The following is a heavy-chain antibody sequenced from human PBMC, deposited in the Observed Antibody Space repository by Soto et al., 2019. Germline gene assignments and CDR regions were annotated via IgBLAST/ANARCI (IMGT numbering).Heavy chain of an antibody. CDR2: ISSSSSYT. V-gene: IGHV3-11*05. Sequence: QVQLVESGGGLVKPGGSLRLSCAASGFTFSDFYMSWIRQAPGKGLEWVSYISSSSSYTSYADSVKGRFTISKDNAKTSLYLQMNKLRAEDTAVYYCARHTRGNSGMDVWGQGTTVTVSS. CDR1: GFTFSDFY. J-gene: IGHJ6*02. D-gene: IGHD2-21*01. CDR3: ARHTRGNSGMDV.